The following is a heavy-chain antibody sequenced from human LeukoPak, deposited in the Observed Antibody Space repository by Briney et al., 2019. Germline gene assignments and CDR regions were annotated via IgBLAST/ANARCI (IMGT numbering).Heavy chain of an antibody. D-gene: IGHD2-21*02. CDR1: GYTFTSYG. CDR2: MNPNSGNT. Sequence: ASVKVSCKASGYTFTSYGISWVRQATGQGLEWMGWMNPNSGNTGYAQKFQGRVTMTRNTSISTAYMELSSLRSEDTAVYYCARGHIVVVTAIPGAYGMDVWGQGTTVTVSS. V-gene: IGHV1-8*02. J-gene: IGHJ6*02. CDR3: ARGHIVVVTAIPGAYGMDV.